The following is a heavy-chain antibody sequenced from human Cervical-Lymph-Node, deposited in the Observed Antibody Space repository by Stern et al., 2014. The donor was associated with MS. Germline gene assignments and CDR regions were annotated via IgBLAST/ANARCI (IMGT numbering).Heavy chain of an antibody. CDR3: ARVQKGPVIGLGHFDY. CDR2: VNPSFGTA. Sequence: VQLVQSGAEVKKPGSSVKVSCKASGGTLSSHAISWVRQAPGQGLEWMGGVNPSFGTAYYAVMFQGRVTLTADDSTSTAVMDWTSLRSEDTAVYYCARVQKGPVIGLGHFDYWGQGTLVTVSS. D-gene: IGHD3-22*01. CDR1: GGTLSSHA. J-gene: IGHJ4*02. V-gene: IGHV1-69*01.